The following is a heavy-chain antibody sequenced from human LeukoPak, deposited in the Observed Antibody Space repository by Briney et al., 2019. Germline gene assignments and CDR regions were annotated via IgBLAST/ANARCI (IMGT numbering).Heavy chain of an antibody. CDR1: GGSISSSNW. V-gene: IGHV4-4*02. CDR3: ARDSGQWLEDAFDI. Sequence: PSETLSLTCAVSGGSISSSNWWSWVRQPPGKGLEWIGEIYHSGSTNYNPSLKSRVTISVDTSKNQFSLKLSSVTAADTAVYYCARDSGQWLEDAFDIWGQGTMVTVSS. D-gene: IGHD6-19*01. J-gene: IGHJ3*02. CDR2: IYHSGST.